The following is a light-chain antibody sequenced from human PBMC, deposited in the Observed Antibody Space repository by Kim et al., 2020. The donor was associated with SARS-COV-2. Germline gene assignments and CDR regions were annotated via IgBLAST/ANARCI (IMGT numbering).Light chain of an antibody. CDR2: DVS. CDR3: CSYAGGYTWV. V-gene: IGLV2-11*01. J-gene: IGLJ3*02. Sequence: QSVTISCTGTSSDVGSYNYVSWYQQHSGKAPKLIIYDVSKRPSGVPDRFYGSKSGNTASLTISGLQAEDEADYYCCSYAGGYTWVFGGGTQLTVL. CDR1: SSDVGSYNY.